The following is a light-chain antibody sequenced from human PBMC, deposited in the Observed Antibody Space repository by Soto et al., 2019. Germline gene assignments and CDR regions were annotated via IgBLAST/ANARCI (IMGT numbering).Light chain of an antibody. CDR3: QPYNSYSEA. CDR2: KAS. V-gene: IGKV1-5*03. Sequence: DIQITQSPSTLPVSVGDRVTTVVRASQSISSWLAWYQQKPGKAPKLLIYKASSLESGVPSRFSGSGSGTEFTLTISSLQPDDFATYYCQPYNSYSEAFGQGTKVDI. J-gene: IGKJ1*01. CDR1: QSISSW.